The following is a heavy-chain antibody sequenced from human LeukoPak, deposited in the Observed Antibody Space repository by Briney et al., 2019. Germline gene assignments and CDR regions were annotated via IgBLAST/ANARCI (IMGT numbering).Heavy chain of an antibody. CDR2: ISSSSSYI. V-gene: IGHV3-21*01. CDR1: GFTFSSYS. Sequence: GGSLRLSCAASGFTFSSYSMNWVRQALGKGLEWVSSISSSSSYIYYADSVKGRFTISRDNAKNSLYLQMNSLRAEDTAVYYCARESGTGAFDIWGQGTMVTVSS. J-gene: IGHJ3*02. D-gene: IGHD3-10*01. CDR3: ARESGTGAFDI.